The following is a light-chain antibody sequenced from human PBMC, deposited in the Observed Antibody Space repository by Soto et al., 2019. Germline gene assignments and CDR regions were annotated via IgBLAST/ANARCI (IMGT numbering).Light chain of an antibody. CDR2: GAS. J-gene: IGKJ1*01. CDR3: QQYNNWPPWP. V-gene: IGKV3-15*01. CDR1: QSVSSN. Sequence: EIVMTQSPATLSVSPGERATLSCRASQSVSSNLAWYQQKPGQAPRLLIYGASTRATGIPARFSGSGSGTEFTLTISSLQSEDFAVYYCQQYNNWPPWPFGQGTQVDIX.